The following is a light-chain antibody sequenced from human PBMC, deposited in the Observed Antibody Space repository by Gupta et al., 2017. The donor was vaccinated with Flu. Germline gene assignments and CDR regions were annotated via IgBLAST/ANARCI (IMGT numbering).Light chain of an antibody. Sequence: STSTLAASVGDRVSMTWQTSQRISTWLAWYQQQAGRDRMFLSYKAASFQSGGPTRSSGRGSGTESTRTIRRVEPEDFSSYECTKWEMGYTFGRGTKLEIK. J-gene: IGKJ2*01. CDR2: KAA. CDR1: QRISTW. V-gene: IGKV1-5*03. CDR3: TKWEMGYT.